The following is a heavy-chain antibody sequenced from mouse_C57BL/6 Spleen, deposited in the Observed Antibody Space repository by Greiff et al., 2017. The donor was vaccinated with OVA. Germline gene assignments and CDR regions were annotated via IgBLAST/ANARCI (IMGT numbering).Heavy chain of an antibody. V-gene: IGHV5-16*01. CDR1: GFTFSDYY. CDR3: ARDNTLGYFDY. Sequence: EVQRVESEGGLVQPGSSMKLSCTASGFTFSDYYMAWVRQVPEKGLEWVANINYDGSSTYYLDSLKSRFIISRDNAKNILYLQMSSLKSEDTATYYCARDNTLGYFDYWGQGTTLTVSS. CDR2: INYDGSST. J-gene: IGHJ2*01. D-gene: IGHD3-1*01.